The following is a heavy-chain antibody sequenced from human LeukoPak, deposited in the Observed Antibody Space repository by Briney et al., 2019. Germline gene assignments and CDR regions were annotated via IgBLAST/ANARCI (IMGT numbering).Heavy chain of an antibody. D-gene: IGHD5-24*01. CDR1: GGSVSSGSYY. Sequence: PSETLSLTCTVSGGSVSSGSYYWSWIRQPPGKGLEWIGYIYYSGSTNYNPSLKSRVTISVDTSKNQFSLKLSSVTAADTAVYYCARAGLRGDGPKHWGQGTLVTVSS. CDR3: ARAGLRGDGPKH. J-gene: IGHJ4*02. CDR2: IYYSGST. V-gene: IGHV4-61*01.